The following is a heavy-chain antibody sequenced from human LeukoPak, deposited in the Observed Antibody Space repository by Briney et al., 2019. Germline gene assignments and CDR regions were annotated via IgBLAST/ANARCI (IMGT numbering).Heavy chain of an antibody. CDR3: ARVESSSGY. D-gene: IGHD6-25*01. CDR1: GFTFSSYA. V-gene: IGHV3-30-3*01. CDR2: ISYDGSNK. Sequence: GGSLRLSCAASGFTFSSYAMHWVRQAPSKGLEWVAVISYDGSNKYYADSVKGRFTISRDNSKNTLYLQMNSLRAEDTAVYYCARVESSSGYWGQGTLVTVSS. J-gene: IGHJ4*02.